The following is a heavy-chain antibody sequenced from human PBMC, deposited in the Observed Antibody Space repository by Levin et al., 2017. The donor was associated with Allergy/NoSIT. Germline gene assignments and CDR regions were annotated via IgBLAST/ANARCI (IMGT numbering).Heavy chain of an antibody. CDR2: IKSKTDGGTA. CDR3: TKSGYYDVMDV. J-gene: IGHJ6*02. Sequence: GGSLRLSCAASGFTFSNAWMTWVRQAPGKGLEWVGRIKSKTDGGTADYAAPVTGRFSISRDDSANTLYLQMNSLKTEDTAEYYCTKSGYYDVMDVWGQGTTVTVSS. V-gene: IGHV3-15*01. CDR1: GFTFSNAW. D-gene: IGHD6-25*01.